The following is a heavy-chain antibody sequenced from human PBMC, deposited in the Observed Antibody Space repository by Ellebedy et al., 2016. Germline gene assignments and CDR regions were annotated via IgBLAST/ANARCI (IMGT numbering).Heavy chain of an antibody. CDR2: ISAYNGNT. J-gene: IGHJ6*02. V-gene: IGHV1-18*01. CDR3: ARGGGDSGSYYRYYYGMDV. CDR1: GYTFTSYG. D-gene: IGHD1-26*01. Sequence: ASVKVSCXASGYTFTSYGISWVRQAPGQGLEWMGWISAYNGNTNYAQKLQGRVTMTTDTSTSTAYMELRSLRSDDTAVYYCARGGGDSGSYYRYYYGMDVWGQGTTVTVSS.